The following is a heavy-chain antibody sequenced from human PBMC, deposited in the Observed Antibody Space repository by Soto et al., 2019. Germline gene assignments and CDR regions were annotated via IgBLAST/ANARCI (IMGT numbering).Heavy chain of an antibody. CDR1: GYTFTSYD. D-gene: IGHD5-18*01. Sequence: GASVKVSCKASGYTFTSYDINWVRQATEQGLEWMGWMNPNSGNTGYAQKFQGRVTMTRNTSISTAYMELSSLRSEDTAVYYCARVPVQLWFYVEYNWFDPWGQGTLVTVSS. J-gene: IGHJ5*02. CDR3: ARVPVQLWFYVEYNWFDP. CDR2: MNPNSGNT. V-gene: IGHV1-8*01.